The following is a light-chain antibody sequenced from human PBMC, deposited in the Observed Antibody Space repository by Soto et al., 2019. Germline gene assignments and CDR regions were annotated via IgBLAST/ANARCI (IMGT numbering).Light chain of an antibody. V-gene: IGKV3-11*01. CDR3: QQRGET. J-gene: IGKJ1*01. CDR2: DVS. CDR1: QSFGNY. Sequence: EILLTQSPATLSLSPGERATLSCRASQSFGNYLTWYQQKPGQAPRLLIYDVSNRPTGIPARFSGSGSGTDFTLTISSLEPEDSAVYYCQQRGETFGQGTKVEIK.